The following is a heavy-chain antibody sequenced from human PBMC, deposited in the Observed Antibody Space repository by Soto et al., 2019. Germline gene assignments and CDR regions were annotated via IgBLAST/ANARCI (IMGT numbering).Heavy chain of an antibody. Sequence: SVKVSCKASGGTFSTYAISWVRQAPGQGLEWMGGIIPIFGTAKYAQKLQGRVTITADESTSTAYMELSSLRSEDTAVYYCAREIFGVIISGGRDAFDIWGQGTMVTVSS. CDR3: AREIFGVIISGGRDAFDI. D-gene: IGHD3-3*01. J-gene: IGHJ3*02. CDR2: IIPIFGTA. V-gene: IGHV1-69*13. CDR1: GGTFSTYA.